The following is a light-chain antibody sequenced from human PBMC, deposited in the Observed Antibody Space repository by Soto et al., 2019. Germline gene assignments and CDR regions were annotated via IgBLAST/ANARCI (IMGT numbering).Light chain of an antibody. Sequence: QSALTQPASVSGSPGQSIAISCTGTRSDVGAYNYVSWYQQHPGKAPKLMISEVTNRPSGVSDRFSGSKSGNTASLTISGLQAEDEADYYCSSFTTSRLYVFGPGTKVTVL. CDR1: RSDVGAYNY. CDR3: SSFTTSRLYV. V-gene: IGLV2-14*01. J-gene: IGLJ1*01. CDR2: EVT.